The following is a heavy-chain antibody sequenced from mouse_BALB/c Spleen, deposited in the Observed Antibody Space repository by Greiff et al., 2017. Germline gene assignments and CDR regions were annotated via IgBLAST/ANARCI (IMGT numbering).Heavy chain of an antibody. CDR2: ISSGSSTI. Sequence: EVMLVESGGGLVQPGGSRKLSCAASGFTFSSFGMHWVRQAPEKGLEWVAYISSGSSTIYYADTVKGRFTISRDNPKNTLFLQMTSLRSEDTAMYYCARLGRKNYFDYWGQGTTLTVSS. CDR1: GFTFSSFG. V-gene: IGHV5-17*02. J-gene: IGHJ2*01. D-gene: IGHD4-1*01. CDR3: ARLGRKNYFDY.